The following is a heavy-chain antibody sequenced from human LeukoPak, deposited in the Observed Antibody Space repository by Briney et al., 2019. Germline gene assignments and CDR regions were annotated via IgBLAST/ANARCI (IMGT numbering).Heavy chain of an antibody. D-gene: IGHD3-10*01. J-gene: IGHJ4*02. CDR2: ISSSGSTI. CDR3: ARDLYYGSGSYYHDY. V-gene: IGHV3-48*03. CDR1: GFTFNSYE. Sequence: GGSLRLSCAASGFTFNSYEMNWVRQAPGKGLEGVSYISSSGSTIYYADSVKGRFTISRDNAKNSLYLQMNSLRAEDTAVYYCARDLYYGSGSYYHDYWGQGTLVTVSS.